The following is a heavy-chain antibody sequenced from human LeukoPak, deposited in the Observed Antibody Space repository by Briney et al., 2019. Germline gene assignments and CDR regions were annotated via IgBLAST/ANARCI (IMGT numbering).Heavy chain of an antibody. D-gene: IGHD4-17*01. V-gene: IGHV5-51*01. CDR1: GYSFTGYW. Sequence: GESLKISCKGSGYSFTGYWIGWVRQMPGKGLEWMGIIYPGDSDTRYSPSFQGQVTISADKSISTAYLQWSSLKASDTAMYYCARGKKDDYGDYPYYYYGMDVWGQGTTVTVSS. J-gene: IGHJ6*02. CDR3: ARGKKDDYGDYPYYYYGMDV. CDR2: IYPGDSDT.